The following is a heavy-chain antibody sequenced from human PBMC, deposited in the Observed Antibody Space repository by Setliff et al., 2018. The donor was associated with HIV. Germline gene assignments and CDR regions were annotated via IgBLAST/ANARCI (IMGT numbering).Heavy chain of an antibody. CDR1: GFTFSSYA. V-gene: IGHV3-30*01. Sequence: PGGSLRLSCAASGFTFSSYAMHWVRQAPGKGLEWVGVISYDGSNKYYADSVKGRFTISRDNSKNTLYLQMNSLRAEDTAVYYCAGSVIGYYYYGMDVWGQGTLVTVSS. J-gene: IGHJ6*02. CDR2: ISYDGSNK. D-gene: IGHD3-10*01. CDR3: AGSVIGYYYYGMDV.